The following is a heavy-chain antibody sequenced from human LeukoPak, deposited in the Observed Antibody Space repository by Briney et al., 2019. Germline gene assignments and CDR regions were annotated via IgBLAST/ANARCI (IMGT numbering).Heavy chain of an antibody. J-gene: IGHJ4*02. D-gene: IGHD3-9*01. CDR1: GYTFTSYA. CDR3: ARAYDILTGPY. V-gene: IGHV7-4-1*02. CDR2: INTNTGNP. Sequence: ASVKVSCKASGYTFTSYAVNWVRPAPGQGLEWMGCINTNTGNPTYAQGFTGRFVFPLDTSVSTAYLQISSLKAEDTAVYYCARAYDILTGPYWGQGTLVTVSS.